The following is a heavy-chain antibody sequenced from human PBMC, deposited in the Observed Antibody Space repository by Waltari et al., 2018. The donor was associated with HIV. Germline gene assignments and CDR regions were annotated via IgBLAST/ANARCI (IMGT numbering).Heavy chain of an antibody. J-gene: IGHJ4*02. CDR3: ARVDTAMAFDY. CDR1: AFTVSSYS. Sequence: EVQLVESGGGSVQPEVSLRLTCAASAFTVSSYSMHWLRQAPGKGLVWVSRINSDGSSTSYADSVKGRFTISRDNAKNTLYLQMNSLRAEDTAVYYCARVDTAMAFDYWGQGTLVTVSS. CDR2: INSDGSST. V-gene: IGHV3-74*01. D-gene: IGHD5-18*01.